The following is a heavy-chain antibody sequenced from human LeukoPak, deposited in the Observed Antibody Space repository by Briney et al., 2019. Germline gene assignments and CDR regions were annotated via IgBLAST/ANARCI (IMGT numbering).Heavy chain of an antibody. Sequence: PGGPLRHFCVASGFTFSDYDMHWVRQAPGKGLEYVSGIRSNGGSTFYANSVKGRFSISRDNSKNTLYLQMGSLRGEDMAVYYCARDQELQRFGDFFIDHYYYFGMDVWGQGTTVTVSS. V-gene: IGHV3-64*01. CDR2: IRSNGGST. J-gene: IGHJ6*02. D-gene: IGHD3-10*01. CDR1: GFTFSDYD. CDR3: ARDQELQRFGDFFIDHYYYFGMDV.